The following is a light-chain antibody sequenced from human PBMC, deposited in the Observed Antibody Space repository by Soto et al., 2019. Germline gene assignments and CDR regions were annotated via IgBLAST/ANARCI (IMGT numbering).Light chain of an antibody. CDR3: QQYNDWPLT. Sequence: EIVMTQSPATLSVSPGERATLSCRASQTVGINVVWYQQKPGQAPRLLISGASTRVAGIPARFSGSGSGTEFTLTISNLQSEDFVTYYCQQYNDWPLTFGGGTEVGIK. J-gene: IGKJ4*01. CDR2: GAS. V-gene: IGKV3-15*01. CDR1: QTVGIN.